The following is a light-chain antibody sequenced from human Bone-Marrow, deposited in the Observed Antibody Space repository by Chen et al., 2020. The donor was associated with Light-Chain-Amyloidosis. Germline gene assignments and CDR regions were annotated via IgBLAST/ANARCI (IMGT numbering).Light chain of an antibody. CDR3: QVWDRSSDRPV. CDR2: NDS. V-gene: IGLV3-21*02. J-gene: IGLJ3*02. CDR1: NIGTTS. Sequence: SYVLTQPSSVSVALAHTATFACGENNIGTTSVHWYQQTLCQAPLLVVYNDSDRHPGIPERLSGSNSGNTATLTISRVEAGDEADYYCQVWDRSSDRPVFGGGTKLTVL.